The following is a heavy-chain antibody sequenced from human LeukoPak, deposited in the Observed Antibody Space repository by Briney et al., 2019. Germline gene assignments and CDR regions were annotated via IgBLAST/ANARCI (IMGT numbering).Heavy chain of an antibody. J-gene: IGHJ4*02. CDR2: VSAYNGKT. Sequence: ASVKVSCKASGYTFTSSYINWVRQPPGQGREWMGWVSAYNGKTSYVQNFQGRVTMTTDSSTNTAYMGLTSLTSDDTAVYYCARGGTYYPCIDYWGQGTLVTVSS. D-gene: IGHD1-26*01. V-gene: IGHV1-18*01. CDR3: ARGGTYYPCIDY. CDR1: GYTFTSSY.